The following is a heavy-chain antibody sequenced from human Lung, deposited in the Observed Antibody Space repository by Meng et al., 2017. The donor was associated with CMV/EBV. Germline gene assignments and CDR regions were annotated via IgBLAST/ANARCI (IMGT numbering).Heavy chain of an antibody. D-gene: IGHD2-2*01. V-gene: IGHV4-34*01. CDR1: GGSSSGYY. CDR3: ARGGKDIVVVPAPIDY. Sequence: SETLSLTCAVYGGSSSGYYWSWIRQPPGKGLEWIGEINHSGSTNYNPSLKSRVTISVDTSKNQFSLKLSSVTAADTAVYYGARGGKDIVVVPAPIDYWGQGTLVTVSS. J-gene: IGHJ4*02. CDR2: INHSGST.